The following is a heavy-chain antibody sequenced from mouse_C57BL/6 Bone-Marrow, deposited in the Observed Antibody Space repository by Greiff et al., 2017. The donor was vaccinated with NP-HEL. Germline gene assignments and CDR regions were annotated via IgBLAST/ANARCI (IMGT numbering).Heavy chain of an antibody. CDR3: GLYYDYAAWFAY. J-gene: IGHJ3*01. Sequence: VQLQQPGAELVKPGASVKMSCKASGYTFTSYWITWVKQRPGQGLEWIGDIYPGSGSTNYNEKFKSKATLTVDTSSSTAYMQLSSLTSEDSAVYYCGLYYDYAAWFAYWGQGTLVTVSA. V-gene: IGHV1-55*01. CDR1: GYTFTSYW. D-gene: IGHD2-4*01. CDR2: IYPGSGST.